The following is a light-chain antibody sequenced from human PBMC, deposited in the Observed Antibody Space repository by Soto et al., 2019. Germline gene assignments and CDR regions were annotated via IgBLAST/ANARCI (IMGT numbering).Light chain of an antibody. CDR1: QSISSN. CDR2: AAS. V-gene: IGKV1-39*01. J-gene: IGKJ2*01. Sequence: DIQMTQSPSSLSASVGDKVTITCRASQSISSNLNWYQQKLGKVPKLLIYAASSLQSGVPSRFSGSGSGTEFTLTISSLQPEDFATYYCQQSYSTPYTFGQGTKVDIK. CDR3: QQSYSTPYT.